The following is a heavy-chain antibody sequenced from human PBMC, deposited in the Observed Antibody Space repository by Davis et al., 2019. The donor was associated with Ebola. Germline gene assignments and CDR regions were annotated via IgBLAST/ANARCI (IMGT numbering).Heavy chain of an antibody. CDR2: IYYNGRT. Sequence: SETLSLTCTVSGDSISSSYWSWIRQPAGKGLEWIGAIYYNGRTYYNSSLEGRVTISLDTSKNQFSLKLRSVTAADTAVYFCARLSGLFSSSSGALYFDLWGRGTLVSVSS. CDR1: GDSISSSY. CDR3: ARLSGLFSSSSGALYFDL. V-gene: IGHV4-59*12. D-gene: IGHD6-6*01. J-gene: IGHJ2*01.